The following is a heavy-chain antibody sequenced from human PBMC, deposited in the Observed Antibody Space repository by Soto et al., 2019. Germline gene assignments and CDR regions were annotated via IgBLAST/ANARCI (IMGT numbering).Heavy chain of an antibody. J-gene: IGHJ4*02. CDR2: ISGNGGYT. CDR3: PKGKANTVFGVDTLFDY. D-gene: IGHD3-3*01. Sequence: GGSLRLSCAASGFTFSSYAMTWVRQAPGKGLEWVSTISGNGGYTYYSDSVRGRFTISRDNSKKTLYLQMDSLRADDTAVFYCPKGKANTVFGVDTLFDYWGQGTQVTVPS. V-gene: IGHV3-23*01. CDR1: GFTFSSYA.